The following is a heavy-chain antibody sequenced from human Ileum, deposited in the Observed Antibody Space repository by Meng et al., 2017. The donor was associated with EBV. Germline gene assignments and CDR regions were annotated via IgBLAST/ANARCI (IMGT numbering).Heavy chain of an antibody. CDR2: INPNGGGT. CDR1: GYTFSDHY. V-gene: IGHV1-2*05. J-gene: IGHJ5*02. CDR3: ARDSEKLLGWFDP. Sequence: QVQLVQGVAEVKQPGASVKVSCKTSGYTFSDHYMYWVRQVPGQGLEWMGRINPNGGGTLYAQKFRGRVTMTRDMSNSTVFMELSRLRSDDTGIYYCARDSEKLLGWFDPWGQGTLVTVSS. D-gene: IGHD6-19*01.